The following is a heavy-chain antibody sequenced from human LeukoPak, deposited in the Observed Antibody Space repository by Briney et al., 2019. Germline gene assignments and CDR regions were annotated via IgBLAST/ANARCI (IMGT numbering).Heavy chain of an antibody. CDR2: IYSGGST. CDR1: GFTVSTNY. D-gene: IGHD2-21*01. J-gene: IGHJ4*02. Sequence: GGSLRLSCAASGFTVSTNYMSWVRQAPGKGLEWVSVIYSGGSTYYADSVKGRFTISRDNSKNTLYLQMNSLRAEDTAVYYCARDSRFRHFDYWGQGTLVTVSS. CDR3: ARDSRFRHFDY. V-gene: IGHV3-66*01.